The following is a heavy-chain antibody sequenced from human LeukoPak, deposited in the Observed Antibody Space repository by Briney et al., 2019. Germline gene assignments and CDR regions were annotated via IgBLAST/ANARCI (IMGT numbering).Heavy chain of an antibody. D-gene: IGHD6-13*01. V-gene: IGHV4-59*01. CDR3: ARVFRSRGRPFDP. CDR2: IYYSGST. Sequence: PSETLSLTCAVSGGSISSYYWSWIRQPPGKGLEWIGYIYYSGSTNYNPSLKSRVTISVDTSKNQFSLKLSSVTAADTAVYYCARVFRSRGRPFDPWGQGTLVTVSS. CDR1: GGSISSYY. J-gene: IGHJ5*02.